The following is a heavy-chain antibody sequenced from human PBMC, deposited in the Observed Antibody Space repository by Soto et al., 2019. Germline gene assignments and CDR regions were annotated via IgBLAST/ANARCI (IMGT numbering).Heavy chain of an antibody. CDR3: ARSMYDSSGYFRECAFDI. CDR1: GGTFSSYA. J-gene: IGHJ3*02. CDR2: IIPIFGTA. Sequence: AAVKVSCKASGGTFSSYAISWVRQAPGQGXEWMGGIIPIFGTANYAQKFQGRVTITADKSTSTAYMELSSLRSEDTAVYYCARSMYDSSGYFRECAFDIWGQGTMVTVSS. V-gene: IGHV1-69*06. D-gene: IGHD3-22*01.